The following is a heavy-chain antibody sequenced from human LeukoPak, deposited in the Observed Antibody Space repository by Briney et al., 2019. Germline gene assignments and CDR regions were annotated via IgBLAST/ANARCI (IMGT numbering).Heavy chain of an antibody. D-gene: IGHD1-1*01. V-gene: IGHV5-51*01. CDR3: AKRINWNVDY. Sequence: GESLQISCQGSGYSFTSHWIGWVRQMPGKGLEWMGIIYPGDSDTGYSPSFQGQVTISADKSISTAYLQWNSLKASDTAMYYCAKRINWNVDYWGQGTLVTVSS. CDR1: GYSFTSHW. CDR2: IYPGDSDT. J-gene: IGHJ4*02.